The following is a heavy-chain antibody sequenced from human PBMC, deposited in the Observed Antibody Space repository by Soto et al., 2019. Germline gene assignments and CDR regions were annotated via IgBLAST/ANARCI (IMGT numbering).Heavy chain of an antibody. CDR2: ISGSVGTT. J-gene: IGHJ4*02. D-gene: IGHD2-2*01. V-gene: IGHV3-23*01. Sequence: PGGSLRLSCAASGLTFSSYAMSWVRQAPGKGLEWVSAISGSVGTTYYAHSVEGRFTISRDNSKNTLYLQMNSLRAEDTAVYYCAKEGDIVIVPAATHFDSWGQGTLVTVSS. CDR1: GLTFSSYA. CDR3: AKEGDIVIVPAATHFDS.